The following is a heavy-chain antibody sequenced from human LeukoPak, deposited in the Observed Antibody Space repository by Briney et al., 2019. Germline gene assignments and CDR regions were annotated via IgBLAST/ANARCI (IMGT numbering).Heavy chain of an antibody. J-gene: IGHJ4*02. D-gene: IGHD6-6*01. Sequence: GGSLRLSCVASGFSFSHYAIHWVRQAPGKGLEWVSLISYNGGNKYYADSVKGRFTISRDNSKNTLYLQMNSLRAEDTAVYYCARGVPSSIAARLGLSISYFDYWGQGTLVTVSS. CDR1: GFSFSHYA. V-gene: IGHV3-30*04. CDR3: ARGVPSSIAARLGLSISYFDY. CDR2: ISYNGGNK.